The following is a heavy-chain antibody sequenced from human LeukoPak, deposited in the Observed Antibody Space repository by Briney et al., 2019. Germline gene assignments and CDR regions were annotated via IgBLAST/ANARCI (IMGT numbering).Heavy chain of an antibody. CDR1: GYTLTELS. V-gene: IGHV1-24*01. Sequence: ASVKVSCKVSGYTLTELSMHWVRQAPGKGLEWMGGFDPEDGETIYAQKFQGRVTMTEDTSTDTAYMELSSLRSEDTAVYYYATDRKRSKVTGTTYWGQGTLVTVSS. D-gene: IGHD1-7*01. CDR3: ATDRKRSKVTGTTY. J-gene: IGHJ4*02. CDR2: FDPEDGET.